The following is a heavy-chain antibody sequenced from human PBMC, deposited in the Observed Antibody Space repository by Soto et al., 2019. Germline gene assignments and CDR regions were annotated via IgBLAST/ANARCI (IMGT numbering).Heavy chain of an antibody. CDR3: ARVYAGDHPFDY. CDR1: GYTFTKYY. Sequence: QVQLVQSGAEVKKPGASVKVSCKASGYTFTKYYIHWVRQAPGQGLEWMGWINPNSGGTNYAQKFQGRVTMNRDTSISTAYMDLRRLNSDDTAVYYCARVYAGDHPFDYWGPGTLVTVSS. J-gene: IGHJ4*02. D-gene: IGHD2-2*01. CDR2: INPNSGGT. V-gene: IGHV1-2*02.